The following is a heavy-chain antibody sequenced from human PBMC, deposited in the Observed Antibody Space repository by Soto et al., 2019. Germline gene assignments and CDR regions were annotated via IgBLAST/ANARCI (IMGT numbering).Heavy chain of an antibody. D-gene: IGHD3-10*01. CDR3: ARHRVVRGYHWFDP. CDR1: GGSISTYY. V-gene: IGHV4-59*01. CDR2: IYYSGST. J-gene: IGHJ5*02. Sequence: TSEPLCLTCTVAGGSISTYYWSRIRQPPGKGLEWIGYIYYSGSTNYNPSLKTRVTISVDTSKNQFSLKLSSVTAADTAIYYCARHRVVRGYHWFDPWGQGTLVTVSS.